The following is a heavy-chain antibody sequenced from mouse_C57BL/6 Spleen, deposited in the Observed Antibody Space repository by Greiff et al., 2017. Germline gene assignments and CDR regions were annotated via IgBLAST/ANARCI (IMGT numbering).Heavy chain of an antibody. V-gene: IGHV5-16*01. CDR2: INYDGSST. D-gene: IGHD3-3*01. CDR1: GFTFSDYY. J-gene: IGHJ1*03. CDR3: AREGRWDFDV. Sequence: DVKLVESEGGLVQPGSSMKLSCTASGFTFSDYYMAWVRQVPEKGLEWVANINYDGSSTYYLDSLKSRFIISRDNAKYILYLQMSSLKSEDTATYYCAREGRWDFDVWGTGTTVTVSS.